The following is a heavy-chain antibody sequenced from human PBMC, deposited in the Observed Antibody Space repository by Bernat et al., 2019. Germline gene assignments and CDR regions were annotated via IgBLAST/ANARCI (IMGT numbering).Heavy chain of an antibody. CDR3: ARESIAAAGHYYYYGMDV. CDR2: IYYSGTT. J-gene: IGHJ6*02. V-gene: IGHV4-39*07. CDR1: GGSISSSSYY. Sequence: QLQLQESGPGLVKPSETLSLTCTVSGGSISSSSYYWGWIRQPPGKGLEWIGSIYYSGTTNYNPSLKSRVTISVDTSKNQFSLKLSSVTAADTAVYYCARESIAAAGHYYYYGMDVWGQGNTVTVSS. D-gene: IGHD6-13*01.